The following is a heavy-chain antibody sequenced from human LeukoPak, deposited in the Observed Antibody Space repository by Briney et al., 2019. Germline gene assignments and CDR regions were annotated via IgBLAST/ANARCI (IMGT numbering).Heavy chain of an antibody. CDR3: ARGESFAFDV. Sequence: GGSLRLSCVGSGFIFSSYDMGWVRQAPGKGLEWVSSISRDGDRTYYEDSVKGRFTISRDNSRNTMYLQMNSLRAEDTAVYYCARGESFAFDVWGQGTMVTVSS. CDR2: ISRDGDRT. V-gene: IGHV3-23*01. J-gene: IGHJ3*01. CDR1: GFIFSSYD.